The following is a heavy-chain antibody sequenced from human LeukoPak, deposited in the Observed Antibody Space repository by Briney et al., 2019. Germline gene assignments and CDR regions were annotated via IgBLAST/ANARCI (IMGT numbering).Heavy chain of an antibody. CDR2: IIPILGIA. V-gene: IGHV1-69*04. Sequence: ASVKVSCKASGYTFTSYGISWVRQAPGQGLEWMGRIIPILGIANYAQKFQGRVTITADKSTSTAYMELSSLRSEDTAVYYCARAPIAARWDFDYWGQGTLVTVSS. CDR1: GYTFTSYG. D-gene: IGHD6-6*01. CDR3: ARAPIAARWDFDY. J-gene: IGHJ4*02.